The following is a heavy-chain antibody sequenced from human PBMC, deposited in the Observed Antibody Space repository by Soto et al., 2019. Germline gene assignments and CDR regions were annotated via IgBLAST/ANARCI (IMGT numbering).Heavy chain of an antibody. CDR1: GGSISSYY. V-gene: IGHV4-59*01. CDR2: IYYSGST. J-gene: IGHJ3*02. D-gene: IGHD3-22*01. Sequence: SETLSLTCSVSGGSISSYYWSWIRQPPGKGLEWIAYIYYSGSTSYNPSLKRRVSISLDTSKNQFSLKLSSVTAADTAVYYCARTYDGSGPNSGGYGLDIWGQGTMVT. CDR3: ARTYDGSGPNSGGYGLDI.